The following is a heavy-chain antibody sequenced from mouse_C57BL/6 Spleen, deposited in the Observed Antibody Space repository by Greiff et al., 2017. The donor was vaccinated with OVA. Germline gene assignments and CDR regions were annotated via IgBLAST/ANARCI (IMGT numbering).Heavy chain of an antibody. V-gene: IGHV5-16*01. CDR2: INYDGSST. CDR3: ARAPYGNYEGWYFDV. J-gene: IGHJ1*03. CDR1: GFTFSDYY. D-gene: IGHD2-1*01. Sequence: EVQLVESEGGLVQPGSSMKLSCTASGFTFSDYYMAWVRQVPEKGLEWVANINYDGSSTYYLDSLKSRFIISRDNAKNILYLQMSSLKSEDTATYYCARAPYGNYEGWYFDVWGTGTTVTVSS.